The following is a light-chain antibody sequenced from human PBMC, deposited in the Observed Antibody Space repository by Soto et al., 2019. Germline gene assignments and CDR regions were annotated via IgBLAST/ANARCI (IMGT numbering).Light chain of an antibody. J-gene: IGKJ4*01. CDR1: ESVRTS. CDR2: GAS. Sequence: VLTQSPATLSVSPGERVTLSCRASESVRTSLAWYQHKPGRSPSLLMYGASNRATGVPDRFSGSGSGTDFTLTITSLQSDDLAIYYCQQYGSSPPGLTFGGGTKVDIK. CDR3: QQYGSSPPGLT. V-gene: IGKV3-15*01.